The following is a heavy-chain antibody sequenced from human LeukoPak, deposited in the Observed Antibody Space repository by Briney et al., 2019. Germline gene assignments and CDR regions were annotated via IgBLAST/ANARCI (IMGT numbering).Heavy chain of an antibody. J-gene: IGHJ4*02. CDR2: ISYDGSNK. Sequence: GGSLRLSCAASGFTFSSYGMHWVRQAPGKGLEWVAVISYDGSNKYYADSVKGRFTISRDNSKNTLYLQMNSLRAEDTAVYYCAKEFRGGYCSGGSCGYWGQGTLVTVSS. CDR3: AKEFRGGYCSGGSCGY. V-gene: IGHV3-30*18. D-gene: IGHD2-15*01. CDR1: GFTFSSYG.